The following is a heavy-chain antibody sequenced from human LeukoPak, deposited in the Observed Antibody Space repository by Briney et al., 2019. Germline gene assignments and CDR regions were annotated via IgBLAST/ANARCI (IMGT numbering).Heavy chain of an antibody. CDR3: ARDHGVVPAASRNSARRLYDFYY. V-gene: IGHV4-34*01. CDR2: INHSGST. Sequence: GSLRLSCAACGFTFSDYYMSWIRQPPGKGLEWIGEINHSGSTNYNPPLKSRVTISVDTPKNQFYLKLSSVTAADTAVYYCARDHGVVPAASRNSARRLYDFYYWGQGTLVTVAS. J-gene: IGHJ4*02. D-gene: IGHD2-2*01. CDR1: GFTFSDYY.